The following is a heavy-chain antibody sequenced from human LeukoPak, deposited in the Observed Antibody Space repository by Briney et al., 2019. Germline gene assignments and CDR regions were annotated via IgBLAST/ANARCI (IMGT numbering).Heavy chain of an antibody. J-gene: IGHJ3*02. CDR2: INPSGGST. V-gene: IGHV1-46*01. CDR3: ARSGPFYYGGAFDI. D-gene: IGHD3-10*01. CDR1: GYTLTELS. Sequence: ASVKVSCKVSGYTLTELSMHWVRQAPGKGLEWMGIINPSGGSTSYAQRFQGRVTMTRDMSTSTVYKELSSLRSEDTAVYFCARSGPFYYGGAFDIWGQGTLVTVSS.